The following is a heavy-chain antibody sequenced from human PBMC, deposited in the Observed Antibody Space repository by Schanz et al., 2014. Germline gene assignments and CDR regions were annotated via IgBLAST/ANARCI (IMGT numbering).Heavy chain of an antibody. J-gene: IGHJ3*02. CDR2: ISYDGRHK. CDR1: GFTFSGYG. D-gene: IGHD3-3*01. CDR3: ARVGGTYYDFWSGVPPTVMHDGFDI. V-gene: IGHV3-30*03. Sequence: VQLVESGGGLVKPGGSLRLPCAASGFTFSGYGMHWVRQAPGKGLVWVAIISYDGRHKNYADSVKGRFTSSRDNAHNSTYLDMTSLRAEDTAVFYCARVGGTYYDFWSGVPPTVMHDGFDIWGQGTMVTVS.